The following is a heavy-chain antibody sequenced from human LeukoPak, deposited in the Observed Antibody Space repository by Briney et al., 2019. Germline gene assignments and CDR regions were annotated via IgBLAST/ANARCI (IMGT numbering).Heavy chain of an antibody. CDR1: GFTFSSYG. D-gene: IGHD2-2*01. Sequence: PGGSPRLSCAASGFTFSSYGMHWVRQAPGKGLEWVAFIRYDGSNKYYADSVKGRFTISRDNSKNTLYLQMNSLRAEDTAVYYCAKDMRPIVVVPAAMRPDYWGQGTLVTVSS. J-gene: IGHJ4*02. V-gene: IGHV3-30*02. CDR3: AKDMRPIVVVPAAMRPDY. CDR2: IRYDGSNK.